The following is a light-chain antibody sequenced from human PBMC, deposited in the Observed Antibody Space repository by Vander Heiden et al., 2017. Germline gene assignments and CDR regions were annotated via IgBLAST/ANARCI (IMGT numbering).Light chain of an antibody. V-gene: IGKV2-30*01. Sequence: VAMTQSPPSLPVTLVQPDSFSCRSSQGLVYSDGNTYLNWFQKRPGQSPRRLLYKGSIRDSGVPDRFSGSGSGTDFTRKISRVEAEDIGIYYCRQGTHWPWTFGQGTKVEIK. CDR1: QGLVYSDGNTY. J-gene: IGKJ1*01. CDR2: KGS. CDR3: RQGTHWPWT.